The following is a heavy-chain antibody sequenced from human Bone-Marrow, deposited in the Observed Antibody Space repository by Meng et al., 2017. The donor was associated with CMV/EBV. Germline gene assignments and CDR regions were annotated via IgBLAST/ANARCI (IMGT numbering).Heavy chain of an antibody. D-gene: IGHD3-3*01. CDR3: ARGSGNFDC. CDR2: ISSSSSYI. J-gene: IGHJ4*02. Sequence: GESLKISCAASGFTFSSYSMNWVRQAPGKGLEWVSSISSSSSYIYYADSVKGRFTISRDNAKNSLYLQMNSLRAEDTAVYYCARGSGNFDCWGQGTLVTVSS. CDR1: GFTFSSYS. V-gene: IGHV3-21*01.